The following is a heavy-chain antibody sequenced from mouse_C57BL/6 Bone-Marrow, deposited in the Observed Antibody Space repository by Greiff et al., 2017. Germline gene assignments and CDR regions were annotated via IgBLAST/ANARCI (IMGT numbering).Heavy chain of an antibody. D-gene: IGHD2-5*01. CDR3: TTYSNPYYAMDY. J-gene: IGHJ4*01. Sequence: VHVKQSGAELVRPGASVKLSCTASGFNIKDDYMHWVKQRPEQGLEWIGWIDPENGDTEYASKFQGKATITAETSSNTAYLQLSSLTSEDTAVYYCTTYSNPYYAMDYWGQGTSVTVSS. CDR2: IDPENGDT. CDR1: GFNIKDDY. V-gene: IGHV14-4*01.